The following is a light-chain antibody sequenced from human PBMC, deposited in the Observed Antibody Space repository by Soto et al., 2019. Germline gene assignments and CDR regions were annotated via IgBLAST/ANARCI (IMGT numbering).Light chain of an antibody. V-gene: IGLV2-14*01. CDR3: SSYTSSRTLV. CDR1: SSDVGGYNY. CDR2: AVS. Sequence: QSALTQPASVSGSPGQSITISCTGTSSDVGGYNYVSCYQQHPGKAPKLMIYAVSNRPSGVSNRFSGSKSGNTASLTISGLQAEDEADYYCSSYTSSRTLVFGGGTKLTV. J-gene: IGLJ2*01.